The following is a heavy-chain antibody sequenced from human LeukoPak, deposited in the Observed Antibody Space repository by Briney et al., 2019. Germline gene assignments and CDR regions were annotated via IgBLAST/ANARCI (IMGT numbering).Heavy chain of an antibody. CDR3: ARVYKGGPPAFDY. D-gene: IGHD1-14*01. CDR1: GGSFSGYY. V-gene: IGHV4-34*01. Sequence: SETLSLTCAVYGGSFSGYYWSWIRQPPGKGLEWIGEINHSGSTNYNPSLKSRVTISVDTSKNQFSLKLSSVTAADTAVYYCARVYKGGPPAFDYWGQGTLVTVSS. J-gene: IGHJ4*02. CDR2: INHSGST.